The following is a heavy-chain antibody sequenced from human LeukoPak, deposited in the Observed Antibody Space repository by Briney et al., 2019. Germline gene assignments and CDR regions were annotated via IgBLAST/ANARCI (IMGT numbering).Heavy chain of an antibody. CDR1: GGSISSYY. J-gene: IGHJ6*03. CDR3: ARDRPAAKYYYYYYYMDV. V-gene: IGHV4-59*01. Sequence: SETLSLTCTVSGGSISSYYWSWIRQPPGKGLEWFGYIYYSGSTNYNPSLKSRVTISVDTSKNQFSLKLSSVTAADTAVYYCARDRPAAKYYYYYYYMDVWGKGTTVTVSS. D-gene: IGHD2-2*01. CDR2: IYYSGST.